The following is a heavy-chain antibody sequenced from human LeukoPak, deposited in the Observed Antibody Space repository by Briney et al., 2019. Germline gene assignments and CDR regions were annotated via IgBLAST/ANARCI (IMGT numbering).Heavy chain of an antibody. CDR1: GGSISSYY. CDR3: ARGRRQWLVLGNFDY. V-gene: IGHV4-34*01. D-gene: IGHD6-19*01. CDR2: INHSGST. J-gene: IGHJ4*02. Sequence: PSETLSLTCTVSGGSISSYYWSWIRQPPGKGLEWIGEINHSGSTNYNPSLKSRVTISVDTSKNQFSLKLSSVTAADTAVYYCARGRRQWLVLGNFDYWGQGTLVTVSS.